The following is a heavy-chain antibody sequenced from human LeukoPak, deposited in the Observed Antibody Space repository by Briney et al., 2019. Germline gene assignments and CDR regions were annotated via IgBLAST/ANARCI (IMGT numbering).Heavy chain of an antibody. CDR3: ARHLSSISSCPNY. CDR2: IYPGNSDM. D-gene: IGHD2-2*01. J-gene: IGHJ4*02. Sequence: GESLKISCKGSGYSFASYWIAWVRQMPGKGLEWMGGIYPGNSDMTYSPSFQGQVTISADKSVSTAYLHWSSLKASDTAIYYCARHLSSISSCPNYWGQGTLVTVSS. V-gene: IGHV5-51*01. CDR1: GYSFASYW.